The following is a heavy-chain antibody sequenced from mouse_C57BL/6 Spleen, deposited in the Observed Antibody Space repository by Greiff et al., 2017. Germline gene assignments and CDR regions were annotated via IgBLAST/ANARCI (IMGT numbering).Heavy chain of an antibody. Sequence: LQESGAELARPWASVKLSCKASGYTFTSYGLSWVKQRIGQGLEWIGEIYPRSGNTYYNEKFKGKATLTADKSSSTAYMELRSLTSEDSAVYFCARVIDGSYAMDYWGQGTSVTVSS. J-gene: IGHJ4*01. D-gene: IGHD2-3*01. CDR1: GYTFTSYG. CDR3: ARVIDGSYAMDY. CDR2: IYPRSGNT. V-gene: IGHV1-81*01.